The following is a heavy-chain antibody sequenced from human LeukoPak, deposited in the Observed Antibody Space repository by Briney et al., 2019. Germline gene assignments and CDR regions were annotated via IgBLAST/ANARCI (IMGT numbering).Heavy chain of an antibody. D-gene: IGHD6-19*01. V-gene: IGHV4-59*01. CDR2: IYYSGST. CDR1: GGSSSSYY. Sequence: PSETLSLTCTVSGGSSSSYYWSWIRQPPGKGLEWIGYIYYSGSTNYNPSLKSRVTISVDTSKNQFSLKLSSVTAADTAVYYCARDKYSSGWYGLDYWGQGTLVTVSS. J-gene: IGHJ4*02. CDR3: ARDKYSSGWYGLDY.